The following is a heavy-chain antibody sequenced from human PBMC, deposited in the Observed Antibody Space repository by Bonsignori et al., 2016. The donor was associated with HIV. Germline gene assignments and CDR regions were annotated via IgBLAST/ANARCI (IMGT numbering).Heavy chain of an antibody. J-gene: IGHJ3*02. V-gene: IGHV4-61*05. D-gene: IGHD1-26*01. CDR3: ARGFNSGNYHYAFDI. CDR1: GDSISSSSYY. Sequence: QLQLQESGPGLVKPSETLSLNCSVSGDSISSSSYYWGWIRQPRGKGLEWIGIMYTSGSTNYNPSLKSRVTISVDTSKNQFSLKLSSVTAADTAVYYCARGFNSGNYHYAFDIWGQGTLVAVSS. CDR2: MYTSGST.